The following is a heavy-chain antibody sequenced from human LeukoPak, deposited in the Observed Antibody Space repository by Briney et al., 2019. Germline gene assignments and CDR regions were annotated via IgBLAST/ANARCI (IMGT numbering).Heavy chain of an antibody. CDR1: GYTFTHYI. D-gene: IGHD4-17*01. CDR3: AREGADDHGRLLWFDP. J-gene: IGHJ5*02. CDR2: ISACNNYT. Sequence: ASVKVSCKASGYTFTHYIINWVRQAPGQGLEWMGKISACNNYTTYAQKFQGRIAMTTDTSTNAAYMDLRSLRSDDTAFYYCAREGADDHGRLLWFDPWGQGTLVTVSS. V-gene: IGHV1-18*01.